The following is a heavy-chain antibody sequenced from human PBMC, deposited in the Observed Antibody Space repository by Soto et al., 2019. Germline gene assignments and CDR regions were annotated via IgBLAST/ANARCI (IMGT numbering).Heavy chain of an antibody. Sequence: SETLSLTCIVSGGSISSGGYYWSWIRQHPGKGLEWIGYIYYSGSTYYNPSLKSRVTISVDTSKNQFSLKLSSVTAADTAVYYCARVVTIFGVVIIDYWGQGTLVTVSS. CDR2: IYYSGST. J-gene: IGHJ4*02. V-gene: IGHV4-31*03. CDR3: ARVVTIFGVVIIDY. CDR1: GGSISSGGYY. D-gene: IGHD3-3*01.